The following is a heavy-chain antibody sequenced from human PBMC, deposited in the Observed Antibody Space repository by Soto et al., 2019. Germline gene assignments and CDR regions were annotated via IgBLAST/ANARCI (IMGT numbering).Heavy chain of an antibody. CDR2: ISWNSGSI. D-gene: IGHD3-10*01. CDR1: GFTFDDYA. CDR3: AKDIWSDGSGSGFDY. J-gene: IGHJ4*02. Sequence: EVQLVESGGGLVQPGRSLRLSCAASGFTFDDYAMHWVRQAPGKGLEWVSGISWNSGSIGYADSVKGRFTISRDNAKNSLYLQMNSLSAEDTALYYCAKDIWSDGSGSGFDYWGQGTLVTVSS. V-gene: IGHV3-9*01.